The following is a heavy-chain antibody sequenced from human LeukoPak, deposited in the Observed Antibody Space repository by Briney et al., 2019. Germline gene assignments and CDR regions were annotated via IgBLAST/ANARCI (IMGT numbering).Heavy chain of an antibody. CDR3: TRDLDSSGYYQYYFDY. D-gene: IGHD3-22*01. J-gene: IGHJ4*02. Sequence: GGSLRLSCTAPGFTFGDYAMSWVRQAPGKGLEWVGFIRSKAYGGTTEYAASVKGRFTISRDDSKSIAYLQMNSLKTEDTAVYYCTRDLDSSGYYQYYFDYWGQGTLVTVSS. V-gene: IGHV3-49*04. CDR2: IRSKAYGGTT. CDR1: GFTFGDYA.